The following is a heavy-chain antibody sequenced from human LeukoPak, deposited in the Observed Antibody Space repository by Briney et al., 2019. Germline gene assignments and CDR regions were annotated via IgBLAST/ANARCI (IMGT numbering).Heavy chain of an antibody. CDR2: IYYSGST. CDR1: GGSISSDNYY. Sequence: SETLSLTCTVSGGSISSDNYYLSWIRQPPGKGLEWIGYIYYSGSTYYKPSLKSRVTISVEKSKNQFSLRLTSLTAEDTAVYYCARYHLNYDVLTGFYTEGWFDPWGQGTLVTVSS. D-gene: IGHD3-9*01. J-gene: IGHJ5*02. V-gene: IGHV4-30-4*01. CDR3: ARYHLNYDVLTGFYTEGWFDP.